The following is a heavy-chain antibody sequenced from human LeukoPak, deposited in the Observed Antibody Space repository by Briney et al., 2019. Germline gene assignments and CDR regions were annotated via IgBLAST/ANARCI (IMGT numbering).Heavy chain of an antibody. V-gene: IGHV3-23*01. D-gene: IGHD6-19*01. CDR2: ISGSGGST. CDR3: AKSSSGWNRYFDL. CDR1: GFTFSSYA. Sequence: GGTLRLSCAASGFTFSSYAMSWVRQAPGKGLEWVSAISGSGGSTYYADSVKGRFTISRDNSKNTLYLQMNSLRAEDTAVYYCAKSSSGWNRYFDLWGRGTLVTVSS. J-gene: IGHJ2*01.